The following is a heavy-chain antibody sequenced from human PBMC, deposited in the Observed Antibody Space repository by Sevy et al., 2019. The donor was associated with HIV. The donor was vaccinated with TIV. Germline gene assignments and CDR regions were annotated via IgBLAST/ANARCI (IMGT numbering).Heavy chain of an antibody. CDR3: ASLYSSSRNYYYYYGMDV. Sequence: SETLSLTCAVYGGSFSGYYWSWIRQPPGKGLEWIGEINHSGSTNYNPSLKSRVTISVDTSKNQFSLKLSSVTAADTAVYYCASLYSSSRNYYYYYGMDVWGQGTTVTVSS. V-gene: IGHV4-34*01. CDR2: INHSGST. CDR1: GGSFSGYY. D-gene: IGHD6-6*01. J-gene: IGHJ6*02.